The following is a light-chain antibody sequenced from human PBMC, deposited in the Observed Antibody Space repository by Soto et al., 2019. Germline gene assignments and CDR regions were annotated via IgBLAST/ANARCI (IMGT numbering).Light chain of an antibody. CDR1: QSVSSNY. CDR3: QQYYSTPLT. CDR2: GAS. J-gene: IGKJ4*01. V-gene: IGKV3-20*01. Sequence: EIVLTQSPGTLSLSPGERATLSCRASQSVSSNYLAWYQQKPGQAPRLLIYGASSRATGFPDRFTGTGSGTDFTLTISGLEPEDFAVYYCQQYYSTPLTFGGGTKVEIK.